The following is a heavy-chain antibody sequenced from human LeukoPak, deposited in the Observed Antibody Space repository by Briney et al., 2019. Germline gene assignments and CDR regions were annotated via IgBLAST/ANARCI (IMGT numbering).Heavy chain of an antibody. CDR2: IYHSGST. Sequence: SETLSLTCAVSGGSISSSNWWSWVRQPPGKGLEWIGEIYHSGSTNYNPSLKSRVTISVDKSKNQFSLKLSSVTAADTAVYYCARSYSNYDVHLDYWGQGTLVTVSS. CDR1: GGSISSSNW. V-gene: IGHV4-4*02. D-gene: IGHD4-11*01. J-gene: IGHJ4*02. CDR3: ARSYSNYDVHLDY.